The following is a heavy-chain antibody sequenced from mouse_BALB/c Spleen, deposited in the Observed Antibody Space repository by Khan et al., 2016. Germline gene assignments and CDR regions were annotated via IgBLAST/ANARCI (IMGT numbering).Heavy chain of an antibody. D-gene: IGHD2-4*01. V-gene: IGHV4-1*02. CDR1: GYDFSRYW. CDR2: IIPDRSTI. J-gene: IGHJ3*01. Sequence: EVKLLESGGGLVQPGGSLKLSCAASGYDFSRYWMSWVRQAPGKGLEWIGEIIPDRSTINYTPSLKDKFFISRDNAKNTLYLQLNKVRTEDTALYYCASGVYGITCAYWVQGTLVTVSA. CDR3: ASGVYGITCAY.